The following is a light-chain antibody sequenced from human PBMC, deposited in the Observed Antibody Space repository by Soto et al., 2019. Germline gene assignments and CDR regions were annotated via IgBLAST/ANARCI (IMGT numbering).Light chain of an antibody. J-gene: IGKJ1*01. V-gene: IGKV1-5*01. Sequence: DIQMTQSPSTLSASVGDRVTITCRASQNINIRLAWYQQKRGKAPMLLIYNAAYLESGVPSRFSGSGSGTEFTLTISSLQPDDFAIYYCQQYNGDSRGFGQGTKVELK. CDR1: QNINIR. CDR3: QQYNGDSRG. CDR2: NAA.